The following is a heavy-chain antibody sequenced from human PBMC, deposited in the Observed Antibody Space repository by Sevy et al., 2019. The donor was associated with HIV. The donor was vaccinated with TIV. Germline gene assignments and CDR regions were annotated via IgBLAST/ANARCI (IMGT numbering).Heavy chain of an antibody. CDR2: IYYSGST. Sequence: SETLSLTCTVSGGSISSSSYYWGWIRQPPGKGLEWIGSIYYSGSTYYNPSLKSRVTISVDTSKNQFSLKLSSVTAADTAVYYCARPSEYSSSWYGSYYYYGMDVWGQGTTVTVFS. CDR1: GGSISSSSYY. D-gene: IGHD6-13*01. J-gene: IGHJ6*02. V-gene: IGHV4-39*01. CDR3: ARPSEYSSSWYGSYYYYGMDV.